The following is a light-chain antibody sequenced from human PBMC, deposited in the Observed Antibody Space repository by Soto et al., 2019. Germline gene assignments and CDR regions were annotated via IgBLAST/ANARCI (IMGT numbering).Light chain of an antibody. CDR1: QGISTL. J-gene: IGKJ4*01. CDR2: DAS. Sequence: AIPLTQSPSSLSASVGDRVTISCWARQGISTLFAWYQQKPGKAPKLLIYDASTLESGVPSRFSGSGSGADVTLTISSLQPEDFATYYCQQFYDYPLTFGGGTKVEIK. CDR3: QQFYDYPLT. V-gene: IGKV1D-13*01.